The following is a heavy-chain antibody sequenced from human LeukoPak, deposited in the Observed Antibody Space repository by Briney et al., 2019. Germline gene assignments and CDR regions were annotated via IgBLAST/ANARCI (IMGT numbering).Heavy chain of an antibody. Sequence: QAGRSLRLSCAASGFTFSSYGMHWVRQAPGKGLEWVAVISYDGSNKYYADSVKGRFTISRDNFKNTLYLQMNSLRAEDTAVYYCAKDGGEWNYDILTGRAFDIWGQGTMVTVSS. CDR1: GFTFSSYG. V-gene: IGHV3-30*18. CDR3: AKDGGEWNYDILTGRAFDI. CDR2: ISYDGSNK. D-gene: IGHD3-9*01. J-gene: IGHJ3*02.